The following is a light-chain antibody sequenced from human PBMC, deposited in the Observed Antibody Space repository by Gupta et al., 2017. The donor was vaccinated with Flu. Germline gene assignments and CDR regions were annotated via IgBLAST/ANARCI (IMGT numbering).Light chain of an antibody. CDR1: SSNIGNNY. J-gene: IGLJ2*01. Sequence: SAAPGQKVTIYCSGSSSNIGNNYVSWYQQLPGTAPKLLIYGSNKRPSGIPDRFSGSKSGTSATLGITGLQTGDEADYYCGTWDSSLSAVVFGGGTKLTVL. CDR3: GTWDSSLSAVV. V-gene: IGLV1-51*01. CDR2: GSN.